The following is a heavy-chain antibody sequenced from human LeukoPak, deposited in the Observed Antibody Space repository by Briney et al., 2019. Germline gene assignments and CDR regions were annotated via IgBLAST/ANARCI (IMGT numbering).Heavy chain of an antibody. CDR1: GXSISSSSYY. CDR3: ARPNYYDSSGYYWIAFDI. J-gene: IGHJ3*02. Sequence: SETLSLTCTVSGXSISSSSYYWGWIRQPPGKGLEWIGSIYYSGSTYYNPSLKSRVTISVDTSKNQFSLKLSSVTAADTAVYYCARPNYYDSSGYYWIAFDIWGQGTMVTVSS. CDR2: IYYSGST. D-gene: IGHD3-22*01. V-gene: IGHV4-39*01.